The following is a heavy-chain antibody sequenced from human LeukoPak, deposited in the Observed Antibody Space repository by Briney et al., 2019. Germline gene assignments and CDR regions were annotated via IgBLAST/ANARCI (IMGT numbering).Heavy chain of an antibody. J-gene: IGHJ4*02. CDR1: VYAFTSYG. CDR3: ARDGGYYGSGSYFTYFY. D-gene: IGHD3-10*01. Sequence: ASMKVSCKVSVYAFTSYGISRVRQAPGQGHEPMGWMVPYNGNTNYAQKLQGRVTMTTDTSTSTAYMELRSLRSDDTAVYYCARDGGYYGSGSYFTYFYWGQGTLVTVSS. V-gene: IGHV1-18*04. CDR2: MVPYNGNT.